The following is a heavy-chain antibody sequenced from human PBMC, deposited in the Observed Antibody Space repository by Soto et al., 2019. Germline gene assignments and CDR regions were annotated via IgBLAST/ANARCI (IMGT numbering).Heavy chain of an antibody. D-gene: IGHD2-2*01. J-gene: IGHJ6*02. V-gene: IGHV1-18*01. CDR3: ARDCSSTSCYWTEELYYYYYGMDV. Sequence: ASVKVSCKASGYTFTSYGISWVRQAPGQGPEWMGWISAYNGNTNYAQKLQGRVTMTTDTSTSTAYMELRSLRSDDTAVYYCARDCSSTSCYWTEELYYYYYGMDVWGQGTTVTVSS. CDR1: GYTFTSYG. CDR2: ISAYNGNT.